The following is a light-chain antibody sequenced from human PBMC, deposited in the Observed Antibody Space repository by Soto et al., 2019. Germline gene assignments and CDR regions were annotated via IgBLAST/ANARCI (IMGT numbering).Light chain of an antibody. CDR3: MQALQTPPT. CDR1: QSLLHSNGYNY. J-gene: IGKJ1*01. Sequence: DIVMTQSPLSLPVTPGEPASISCRSSQSLLHSNGYNYLDWYLQKPGQSPQLLIFLDSNRASGVPDRFSGSGSGTDFTLKISRVEAEDVGVYYCMQALQTPPTFGQGTKVGIK. V-gene: IGKV2-28*01. CDR2: LDS.